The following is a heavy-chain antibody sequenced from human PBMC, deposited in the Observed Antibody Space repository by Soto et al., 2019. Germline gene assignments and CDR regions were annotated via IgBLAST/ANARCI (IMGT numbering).Heavy chain of an antibody. Sequence: SVKVSCKASGYTFTYRYLHWVRQAPGQALEWMGWITPFNGNTNYAQKFQDRVTITRDRSMSTAYMELSSLRSEDTAMYYCARSDSSSSHFDYWGQGTLVTVSS. D-gene: IGHD6-6*01. J-gene: IGHJ4*02. CDR3: ARSDSSSSHFDY. CDR2: ITPFNGNT. CDR1: GYTFTYRY. V-gene: IGHV1-45*02.